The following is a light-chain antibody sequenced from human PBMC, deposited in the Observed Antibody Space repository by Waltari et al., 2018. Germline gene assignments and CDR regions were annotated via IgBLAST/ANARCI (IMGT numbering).Light chain of an antibody. Sequence: QSALTQPRSVSGSPGQSVTISCTGTTSDVGGYDFVSWYQQHPGKAPKLIIYYVSQRPSGAPDRFSGSKSGNTASLTITGLRDDDEAEYFCCSHGGFDTFWVFGGGTKVIVL. CDR2: YVS. V-gene: IGLV2-11*01. J-gene: IGLJ3*02. CDR1: TSDVGGYDF. CDR3: CSHGGFDTFWV.